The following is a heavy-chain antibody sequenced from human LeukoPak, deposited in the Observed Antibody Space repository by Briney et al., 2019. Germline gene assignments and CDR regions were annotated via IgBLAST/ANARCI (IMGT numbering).Heavy chain of an antibody. J-gene: IGHJ4*02. V-gene: IGHV4-59*12. CDR1: GGSISSYY. D-gene: IGHD2-21*02. Sequence: SETLSLTCTVSGGSISSYYWSWIRQPPGKGLEWIGYIYYSGSTNYNPSLKSRVTISVDTSKNQFSLKLSSVTAADTAVYYCARVSAAYCGGDCYPNLDYWGQGTLVTVSS. CDR2: IYYSGST. CDR3: ARVSAAYCGGDCYPNLDY.